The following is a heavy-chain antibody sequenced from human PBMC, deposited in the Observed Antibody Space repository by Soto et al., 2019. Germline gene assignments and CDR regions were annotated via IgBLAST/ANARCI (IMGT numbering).Heavy chain of an antibody. Sequence: GGSLRLSCAASGFIFSSYGMHWVRQAPGKGLEWVAVIWYDGSNTYYADPVKGRFTISRDNSKNTLFLQRNSLRDEDTAVYYCASSGAWGRGTLVTVSS. CDR3: ASSGA. CDR2: IWYDGSNT. J-gene: IGHJ5*02. D-gene: IGHD1-26*01. CDR1: GFIFSSYG. V-gene: IGHV3-33*01.